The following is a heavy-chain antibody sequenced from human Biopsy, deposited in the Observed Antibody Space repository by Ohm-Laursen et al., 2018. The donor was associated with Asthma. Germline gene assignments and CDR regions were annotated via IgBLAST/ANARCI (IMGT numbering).Heavy chain of an antibody. CDR1: GVSIRSYY. Sequence: TLSLTCTVSGVSIRSYYWTWIRQPPGKGLEWIGNIHYSGSTYSNPSLKSRVTISVDTSKKQISLRLSSVIAADTTVYYCAGFCSGGNCPDHWGQGTLVTVSS. CDR2: IHYSGST. V-gene: IGHV4-59*01. CDR3: AGFCSGGNCPDH. D-gene: IGHD2-15*01. J-gene: IGHJ4*02.